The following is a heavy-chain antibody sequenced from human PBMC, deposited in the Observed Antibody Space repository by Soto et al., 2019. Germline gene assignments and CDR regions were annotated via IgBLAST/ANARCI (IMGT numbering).Heavy chain of an antibody. D-gene: IGHD3-22*01. CDR3: ARDFFDSSDYTTNWFDP. CDR2: IYHTGNA. V-gene: IGHV4-59*05. CDR1: GGSFSPNY. Sequence: SETLSLTCTVSGGSFSPNYWSWIRQPPGEGLEWIGSIYHTGNAYYNPSLKSRVTISVDTSKNQFSLKLTSVTAADAALYYCARDFFDSSDYTTNWFDPGGQGTLVTVSS. J-gene: IGHJ5*02.